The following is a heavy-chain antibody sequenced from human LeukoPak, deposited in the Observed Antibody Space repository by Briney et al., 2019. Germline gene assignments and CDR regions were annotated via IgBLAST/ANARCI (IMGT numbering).Heavy chain of an antibody. D-gene: IGHD2-15*01. CDR2: INHSGST. CDR3: ARLGGDLLLDAFDI. V-gene: IGHV4-34*01. Sequence: SETLSLTCAVYGGSFSGYYWSWIRQPPGKGLEWIGEINHSGSTNYNPSLKSRVTISVDTSKNQFSLKLSSVTAADTAVYYCARLGGDLLLDAFDIWGQGTMVTVSS. J-gene: IGHJ3*02. CDR1: GGSFSGYY.